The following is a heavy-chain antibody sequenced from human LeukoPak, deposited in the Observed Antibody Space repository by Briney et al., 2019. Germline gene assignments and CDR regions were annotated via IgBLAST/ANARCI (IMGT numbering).Heavy chain of an antibody. Sequence: QAGGSLRLSCAASGFTFSSYAMSWVRQAPGKGLEWVSAISGSGGSTYYADSVKGRFTISRDNSKNTLYLQMNSLRAEDTAVCYCAKVRRITMIVVGAFDYWGQGTLVTVSS. V-gene: IGHV3-23*01. D-gene: IGHD3-22*01. J-gene: IGHJ4*02. CDR3: AKVRRITMIVVGAFDY. CDR1: GFTFSSYA. CDR2: ISGSGGST.